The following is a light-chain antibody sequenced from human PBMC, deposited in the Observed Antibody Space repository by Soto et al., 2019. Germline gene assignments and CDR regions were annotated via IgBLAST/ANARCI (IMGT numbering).Light chain of an antibody. CDR3: QQYASSPLT. J-gene: IGKJ4*01. Sequence: EIVLTQSPGTLSLSSGERATLSCRASQSVRSNYLAWYQQKLGQAPRLLIYGASSRATGIPDRFGGSGSGTDFTLTISRREPEDVAVYYCQQYASSPLTFGGGTKVEIK. V-gene: IGKV3-20*01. CDR2: GAS. CDR1: QSVRSNY.